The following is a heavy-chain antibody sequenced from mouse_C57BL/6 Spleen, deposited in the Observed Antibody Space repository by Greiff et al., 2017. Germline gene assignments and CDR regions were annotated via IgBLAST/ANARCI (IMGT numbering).Heavy chain of an antibody. D-gene: IGHD1-1*01. V-gene: IGHV1-15*01. J-gene: IGHJ1*03. Sequence: QVQLQQSGAELVRPGASVTLSCKASGYTFTDYEMHWVKQTPVHGLEWIGAIDPETGGTAYNQKFKGKAILTADKASSTAYMELRSLTSEDSAVYYCTRRGFTTVVPYWYFDVWGTGTTVTVSS. CDR2: IDPETGGT. CDR1: GYTFTDYE. CDR3: TRRGFTTVVPYWYFDV.